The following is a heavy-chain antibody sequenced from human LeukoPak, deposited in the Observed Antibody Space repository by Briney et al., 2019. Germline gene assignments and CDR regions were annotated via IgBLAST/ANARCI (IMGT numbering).Heavy chain of an antibody. J-gene: IGHJ4*02. CDR2: IYYSGST. D-gene: IGHD2-2*01. Sequence: PSETLSLTCTVSGGSISSSSYYWGWIRQPPGKGLEWIRSIYYSGSTYYNPSLKSRVTISVDTSKNQFSLKLSSVTAADTAVSYCASASREYCSSTSCFDYWGQGTLVTVSS. V-gene: IGHV4-39*07. CDR1: GGSISSSSYY. CDR3: ASASREYCSSTSCFDY.